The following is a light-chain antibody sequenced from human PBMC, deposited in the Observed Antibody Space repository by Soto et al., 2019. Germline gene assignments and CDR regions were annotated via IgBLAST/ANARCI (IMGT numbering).Light chain of an antibody. Sequence: EIVLTQSPGTLSLFPGARATLSCRASQSVSSTYFAWYRQKPGQPPSLLIYGASNRATGVPDRFSCSGSGPDFTLTISILEPEDFAVYYCQQYISSPPVFTFGPGTTVEIK. CDR1: QSVSSTY. CDR2: GAS. J-gene: IGKJ3*01. CDR3: QQYISSPPVFT. V-gene: IGKV3-20*01.